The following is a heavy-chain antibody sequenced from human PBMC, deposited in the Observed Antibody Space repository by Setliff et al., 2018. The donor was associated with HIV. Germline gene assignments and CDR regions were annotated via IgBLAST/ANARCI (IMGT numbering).Heavy chain of an antibody. J-gene: IGHJ6*03. CDR3: ARDVPWGDYYYYMDV. V-gene: IGHV4-38-2*02. CDR1: GGSISSGYY. D-gene: IGHD3-16*01. Sequence: SETLSLTCTVSGGSISSGYYWGWIRQPPGKGLEWVGSIYHSGTTYYNPSLKSRVTMSVDTSKNQFSLKLSSVTAADTAVYYCARDVPWGDYYYYMDVWGKGTTVTVSS. CDR2: IYHSGTT.